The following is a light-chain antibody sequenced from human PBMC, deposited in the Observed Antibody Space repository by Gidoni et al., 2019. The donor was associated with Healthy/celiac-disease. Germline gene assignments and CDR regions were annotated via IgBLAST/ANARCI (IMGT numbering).Light chain of an antibody. CDR2: GAS. V-gene: IGKV3-20*01. CDR3: QQYGSSPCS. Sequence: EVVLTHSPGPLSLSPGETAILSCRASQSVGSSYLAWFQQKPGQAPRRLIYGASSRATGIPDRFSGSGSGTDFTLTISRLEPEDFAVYYCQQYGSSPCSFGQGTKLEIK. J-gene: IGKJ2*04. CDR1: QSVGSSY.